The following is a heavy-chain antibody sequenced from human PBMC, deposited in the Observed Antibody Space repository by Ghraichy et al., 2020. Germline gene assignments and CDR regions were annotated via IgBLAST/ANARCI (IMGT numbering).Heavy chain of an antibody. CDR3: ARDRLLGEASGLNWFDP. J-gene: IGHJ5*02. CDR2: ISSTGRYI. V-gene: IGHV3-21*06. CDR1: GFKFHDYG. D-gene: IGHD3-16*01. Sequence: GGSLRLSCVGSGFKFHDYGMNWVRQAPEKGLEWVASISSTGRYIFYGDSVKGRFTVSRDNAFNSVDLQMTSLRVEDAGIYFCARDRLLGEASGLNWFDPWGQGVLVTVSS.